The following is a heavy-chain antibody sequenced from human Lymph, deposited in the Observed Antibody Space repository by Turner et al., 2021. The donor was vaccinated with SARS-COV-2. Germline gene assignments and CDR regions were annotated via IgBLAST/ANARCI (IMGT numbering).Heavy chain of an antibody. Sequence: QVQLVQSGAEVKKPGSSVKVPCKASGGTFSSYAISWVRQAPGQGLEWMGGIIPMLDIANYAQKFQGRVTITADKSTSTAYMERSSLRSEDTAVYYCARDVTGPLGYWGQGTLVTVSS. D-gene: IGHD1-20*01. CDR1: GGTFSSYA. CDR2: IIPMLDIA. J-gene: IGHJ4*02. CDR3: ARDVTGPLGY. V-gene: IGHV1-69*10.